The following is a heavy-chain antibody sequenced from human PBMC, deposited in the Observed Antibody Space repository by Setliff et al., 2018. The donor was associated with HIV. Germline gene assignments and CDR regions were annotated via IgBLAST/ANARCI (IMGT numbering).Heavy chain of an antibody. Sequence: GGSLRLSCGVSGLSVMRNYVSWVRQSPGKGLQWVAVMYPGGGKYYGDSVRGRFTISRDNAKKSLYLQMNSLRAEDTAVYYCVSTPGVFYFDFWGQGTPVTVS. CDR1: GLSVMRNY. J-gene: IGHJ4*02. D-gene: IGHD2-15*01. V-gene: IGHV3-53*01. CDR3: VSTPGVFYFDF. CDR2: MYPGGGK.